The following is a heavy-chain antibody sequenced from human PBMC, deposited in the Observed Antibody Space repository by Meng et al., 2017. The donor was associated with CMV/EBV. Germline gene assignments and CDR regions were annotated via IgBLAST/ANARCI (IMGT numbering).Heavy chain of an antibody. D-gene: IGHD3-10*01. CDR1: GFTFSSYS. J-gene: IGHJ4*02. Sequence: GRSLRLSCAASGFTFSSYSMNWVRQAPGKGLEWVSSISSSSSYIYYADSVKGRFTIPRDNAKHPLYLQMNSLRAEDTAVYYCARAAGSLLRYYFDYWGQGTLVTVSS. CDR2: ISSSSSYI. CDR3: ARAAGSLLRYYFDY. V-gene: IGHV3-21*01.